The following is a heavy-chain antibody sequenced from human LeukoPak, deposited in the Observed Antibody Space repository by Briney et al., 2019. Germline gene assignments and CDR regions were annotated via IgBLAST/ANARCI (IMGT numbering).Heavy chain of an antibody. Sequence: SETLSLTCTVSGGSISSYYWNWIRQPAGKGLEWIGHIYTSGSTNYNPALKSRVTISVDTSKDQFYLKLNSVTAADTAVYFCARHFYDSPWGTYRYFDYWGQGALVTVSS. V-gene: IGHV4-4*07. D-gene: IGHD3-16*02. CDR1: GGSISSYY. J-gene: IGHJ4*02. CDR3: ARHFYDSPWGTYRYFDY. CDR2: IYTSGST.